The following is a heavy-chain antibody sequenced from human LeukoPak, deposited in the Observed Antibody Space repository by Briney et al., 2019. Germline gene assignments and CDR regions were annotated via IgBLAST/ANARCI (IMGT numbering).Heavy chain of an antibody. D-gene: IGHD3-22*01. J-gene: IGHJ4*02. CDR1: GFTFSSYA. CDR3: ARDGGRNYYDSSGYGKFFDY. Sequence: GRSLRLSCAASGFTFSSYAMHWVRQAPGKGLEGVAVISYDGSNKYYADSVEGRFTISRDNSKNTLYLQMNSLRAEDTAVYYCARDGGRNYYDSSGYGKFFDYWGQGTLVTVSS. CDR2: ISYDGSNK. V-gene: IGHV3-30*04.